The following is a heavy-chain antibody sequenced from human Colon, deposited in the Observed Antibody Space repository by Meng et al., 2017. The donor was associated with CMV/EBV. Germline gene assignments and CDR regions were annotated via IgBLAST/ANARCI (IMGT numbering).Heavy chain of an antibody. CDR2: IKQDGSEK. D-gene: IGHD3-3*01. V-gene: IGHV3-7*01. Sequence: ESLKISCAASGFTFSNYWMTWVRQAPGKGLEWVANIKQDGSEKYYVDSVKGRFTISRDNAKNSLYLQMNSLRAEDTAVYYCARYDFWSGYYSGHYYDMDVWGQGTTVTVSS. CDR1: GFTFSNYW. CDR3: ARYDFWSGYYSGHYYDMDV. J-gene: IGHJ6*02.